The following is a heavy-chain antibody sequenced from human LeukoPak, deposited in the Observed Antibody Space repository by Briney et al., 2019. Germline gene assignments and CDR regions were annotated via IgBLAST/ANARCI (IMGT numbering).Heavy chain of an antibody. Sequence: SETLSLTCAVYGGSVSGYYWSWIRQPPGKGLEWIGEINHSGSTNYNPSLKSRVTISVDTSNNQFSLNLSSVTAADTAVYYCARGRPVFDYWGQGTLVTVSS. CDR1: GGSVSGYY. CDR3: ARGRPVFDY. J-gene: IGHJ5*01. CDR2: INHSGST. V-gene: IGHV4-34*01.